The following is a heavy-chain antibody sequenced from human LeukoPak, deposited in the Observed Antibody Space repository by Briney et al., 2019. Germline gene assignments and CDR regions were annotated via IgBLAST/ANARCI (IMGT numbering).Heavy chain of an antibody. D-gene: IGHD6-6*01. CDR3: AREYSSSDRKDY. J-gene: IGHJ4*02. Sequence: GGSLTLSCAASGGTFSSYSRNWVRQPPGKGLEWVSYISSSSSTIYYADSVKGRSTISRDTDKNSLYLQMNSLRDEDTAVYYCAREYSSSDRKDYWGQGTLVTVSS. CDR2: ISSSSSTI. V-gene: IGHV3-48*02. CDR1: GGTFSSYS.